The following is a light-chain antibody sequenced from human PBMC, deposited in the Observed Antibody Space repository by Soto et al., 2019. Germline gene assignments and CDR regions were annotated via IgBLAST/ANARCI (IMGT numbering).Light chain of an antibody. V-gene: IGKV1-5*01. CDR1: QSISRW. CDR3: QQCSRHQG. CDR2: DAS. J-gene: IGKJ1*01. Sequence: RVTQSPAPVSASIGDGGTIAGWGSQSISRWLAWYHQKPGKAPKLLIYDASSLERRIPSGFSGSGSGTEITLIIISRPRDDFATYNWQQCSRHQGFGQGTKVDIK.